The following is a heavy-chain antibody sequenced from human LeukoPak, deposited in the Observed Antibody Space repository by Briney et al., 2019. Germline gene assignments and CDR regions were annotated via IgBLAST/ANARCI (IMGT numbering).Heavy chain of an antibody. J-gene: IGHJ4*02. D-gene: IGHD5-24*01. CDR3: ARSVEMATPIDY. CDR2: INPNSGGT. V-gene: IGHV1-2*02. Sequence: ASVKVSCKASGYTFTGYYMHWVRQAPGQGLEWMGWINPNSGGTNYAQKFQGRVTTTRDTSISTAYMELNRLRSDDTAVYYCARSVEMATPIDYWGQGTLVTVSS. CDR1: GYTFTGYY.